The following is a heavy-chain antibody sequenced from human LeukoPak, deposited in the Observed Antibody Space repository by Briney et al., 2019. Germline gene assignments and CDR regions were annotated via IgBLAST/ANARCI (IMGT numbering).Heavy chain of an antibody. J-gene: IGHJ4*02. CDR3: VRGSYVSGPD. D-gene: IGHD3-16*01. V-gene: IGHV3-52*01. CDR1: GFTFSSSW. CDR2: IKCDGSEK. Sequence: QPGGSLRLSCAASGFTFSSSWMHWVCQAPEKGLEWVADIKCDGSEKYYVDSVKGRLTISRDNAKNSLYLQVNSLRAEDMTVYYCVRGSYVSGPDWGQGTLVTVSS.